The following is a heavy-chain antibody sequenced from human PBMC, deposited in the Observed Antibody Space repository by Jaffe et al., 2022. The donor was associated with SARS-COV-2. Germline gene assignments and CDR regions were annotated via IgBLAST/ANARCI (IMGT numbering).Heavy chain of an antibody. CDR1: GFTFNNYW. J-gene: IGHJ6*04. CDR3: ARGRGVDV. D-gene: IGHD1-26*01. CDR2: IKHDGSEK. V-gene: IGHV3-7*02. Sequence: EVQLVESGGGLVQPGGSLRLSCAASGFTFNNYWMSWVRQAPGKGLEWVANIKHDGSEKYYVDSVKGRFTISRDNAENSLSLQMNSLRAEDTAVYYCARGRGVDVWGKGTTVTVSS.